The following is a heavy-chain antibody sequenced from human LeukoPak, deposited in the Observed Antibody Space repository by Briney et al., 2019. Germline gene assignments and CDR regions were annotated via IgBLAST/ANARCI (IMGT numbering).Heavy chain of an antibody. J-gene: IGHJ3*02. CDR1: GFTFDDYG. V-gene: IGHV3-9*01. CDR2: ISWNSGSI. CDR3: AKDKGAKGDAFDI. Sequence: GGSLRLSRAASGFTFDDYGMSWVRQAPGKGLEWVSGISWNSGSIGYADSVKGRFTISRDNAKNSLYLQMNSLRAEDTALYYCAKDKGAKGDAFDIWGQGTMVTVSS.